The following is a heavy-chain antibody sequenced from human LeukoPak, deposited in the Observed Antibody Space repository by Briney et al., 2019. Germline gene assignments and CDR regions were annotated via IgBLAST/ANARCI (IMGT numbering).Heavy chain of an antibody. CDR3: ARVVYSSGWPFDY. D-gene: IGHD6-19*01. CDR1: GGSISSSNW. J-gene: IGHJ4*02. V-gene: IGHV4-4*02. Sequence: SGTLSLTCAVSGGSISSSNWWSWVRQPPGTGLEWIGEIYHSGSTNYNPPLKSRVTISVDKSKNQFSLKLSSVTAADTAVYYCARVVYSSGWPFDYWGQGTLVTVSS. CDR2: IYHSGST.